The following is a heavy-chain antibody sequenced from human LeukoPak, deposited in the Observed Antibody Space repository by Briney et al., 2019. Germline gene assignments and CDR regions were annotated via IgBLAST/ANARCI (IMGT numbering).Heavy chain of an antibody. CDR2: INPHSGGA. Sequence: ASVKVSCKASGYTFTGYYLHWVRQAPGQGLEWMGWINPHSGGAKYAQKFQGRVTMTRDTSISTAYMELSGLRSEDTAVYYCARVGTTVPTSGDYWGQGTLVTVSS. CDR3: ARVGTTVPTSGDY. V-gene: IGHV1-2*02. J-gene: IGHJ4*02. D-gene: IGHD4-17*01. CDR1: GYTFTGYY.